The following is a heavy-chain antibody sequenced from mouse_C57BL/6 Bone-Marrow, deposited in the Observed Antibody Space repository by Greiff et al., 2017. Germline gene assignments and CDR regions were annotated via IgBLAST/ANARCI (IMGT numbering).Heavy chain of an antibody. J-gene: IGHJ2*01. CDR3: TPLVSITTVVADY. CDR2: IDPETGGT. Sequence: VKLMESGAELVRPGASVTLSCKASGYTFTDYEMHWVKQTPVHGLEWIGAIDPETGGTAYNQKLKGKDILTADKSSSPAYMELRSLTSEDTAVYYCTPLVSITTVVADYWGQGTTLTVSS. CDR1: GYTFTDYE. D-gene: IGHD1-1*01. V-gene: IGHV1-15*01.